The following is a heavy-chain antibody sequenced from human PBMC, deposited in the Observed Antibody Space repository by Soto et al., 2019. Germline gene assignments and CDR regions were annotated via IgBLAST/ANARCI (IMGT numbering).Heavy chain of an antibody. CDR3: VKGEYYYDSSGYYPFDY. V-gene: IGHV3-64D*06. J-gene: IGHJ4*02. CDR2: ISTNGGST. CDR1: GFTFSSYA. Sequence: PGGSLRLSCSASGFTFSSYAMHLVRQAPGKGLEYVSSISTNGGSTDYADSVKGRFTISRDNSKNTVYLQMSSLRAEDTAVYYCVKGEYYYDSSGYYPFDYWGQGTLVTVS. D-gene: IGHD3-22*01.